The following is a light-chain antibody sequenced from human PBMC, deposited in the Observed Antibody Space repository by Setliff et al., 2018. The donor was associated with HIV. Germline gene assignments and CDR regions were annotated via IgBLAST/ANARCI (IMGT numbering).Light chain of an antibody. Sequence: QSALTQPASVSVAPGLSITISCTGTNSDVGGYNYVSWYVQEPGKAPKLIMYDFTSRPSGISNRFSGSKSGNTASLTISGLRAEDEGDYFCTSYTSSDTYVFGSGTKVTVL. V-gene: IGLV2-14*03. CDR2: DFT. CDR1: NSDVGGYNY. CDR3: TSYTSSDTYV. J-gene: IGLJ1*01.